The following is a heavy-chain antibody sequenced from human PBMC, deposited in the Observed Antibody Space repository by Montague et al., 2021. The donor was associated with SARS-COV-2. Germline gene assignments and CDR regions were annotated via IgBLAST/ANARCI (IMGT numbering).Heavy chain of an antibody. V-gene: IGHV4-39*07. CDR1: GGSISSSNYY. CDR2: MYYSGST. Sequence: SETLSLTCTVSGGSISSSNYYWGWIRQPPGKGLEWIGNMYYSGSTYYNPSLKSRVTISTDTSKNQLSLRLSSVTAADTAVYYCARDDIVLQGVTKGMDVWGQGTTVTVSS. J-gene: IGHJ6*02. CDR3: ARDDIVLQGVTKGMDV. D-gene: IGHD3-10*01.